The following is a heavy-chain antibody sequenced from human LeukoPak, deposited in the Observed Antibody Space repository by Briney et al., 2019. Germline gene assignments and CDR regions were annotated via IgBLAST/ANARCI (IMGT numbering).Heavy chain of an antibody. J-gene: IGHJ5*02. CDR2: IHHTGST. V-gene: IGHV4-34*01. CDR3: ARGLSLRSFDWLLPDYFYP. Sequence: SETLSLTCAVHGGSFSGFYWSWIRQPPGKGLEWIGEIHHTGSTNYTPSLRSRVTMSLDTSKNQFSLKLTSVTAADTAVYYCARGLSLRSFDWLLPDYFYPWGQGTLVTVSS. CDR1: GGSFSGFY. D-gene: IGHD3-9*01.